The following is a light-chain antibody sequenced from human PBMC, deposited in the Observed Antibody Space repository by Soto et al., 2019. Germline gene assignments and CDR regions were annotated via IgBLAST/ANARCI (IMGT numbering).Light chain of an antibody. CDR3: QQSAIPPST. V-gene: IGKV3-15*01. Sequence: LSAAAVSLPPEETASLSCVASQSVGHNLAWYQQQPGQAPSLLIYAASNRATGVPARFSGSWSGREFTLTIISLQSEDVVVDYCQQSAIPPSTFGQGAK. CDR1: QSVGHN. J-gene: IGKJ1*01. CDR2: AAS.